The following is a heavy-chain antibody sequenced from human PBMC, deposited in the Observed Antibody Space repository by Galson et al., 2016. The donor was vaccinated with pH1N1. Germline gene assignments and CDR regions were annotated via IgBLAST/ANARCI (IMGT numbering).Heavy chain of an antibody. CDR2: IYTSGST. CDR3: ASVRLGRGVDY. Sequence: SETLSLTCTVSGGSISVYYWNWIRQPAGKGLEWIGRIYTSGSTNYNPSLKSRVTMSLDTSKNQFSLKLSSVTAADTAVYYCASVRLGRGVDYWGQGTLVTVSS. V-gene: IGHV4-4*07. CDR1: GGSISVYY. J-gene: IGHJ4*02. D-gene: IGHD6-19*01.